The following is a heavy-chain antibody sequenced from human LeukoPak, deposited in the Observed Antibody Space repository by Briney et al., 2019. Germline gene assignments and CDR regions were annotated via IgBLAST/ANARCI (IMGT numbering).Heavy chain of an antibody. CDR1: GFTFSSYS. CDR3: AREDTLLGAFDI. V-gene: IGHV3-48*02. Sequence: GGSLRLSCAASGFTFSSYSMNWVRQAPGKGLEWISYISGSSRVIYYADSVKGRFTISRDNAKNSLYLQVNSLRDEDTAVYYCAREDTLLGAFDIWGQGTMVTVSS. D-gene: IGHD2-15*01. CDR2: ISGSSRVI. J-gene: IGHJ3*02.